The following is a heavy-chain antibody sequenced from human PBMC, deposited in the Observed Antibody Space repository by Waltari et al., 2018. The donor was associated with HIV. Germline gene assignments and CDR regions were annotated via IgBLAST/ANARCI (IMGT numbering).Heavy chain of an antibody. D-gene: IGHD3-3*01. CDR1: GYSFTSYW. CDR3: ATHREFSEYFQH. Sequence: EVQLVQSGAEVKKPGESLRISCKGSGYSFTSYWISWVSQMPGKGLEWMGRIDPSDSYTNYSPSFQGHVTISADKSISTAYLQWSSLKASDTAMYYCATHREFSEYFQHWGQGTLVTVSS. V-gene: IGHV5-10-1*01. CDR2: IDPSDSYT. J-gene: IGHJ1*01.